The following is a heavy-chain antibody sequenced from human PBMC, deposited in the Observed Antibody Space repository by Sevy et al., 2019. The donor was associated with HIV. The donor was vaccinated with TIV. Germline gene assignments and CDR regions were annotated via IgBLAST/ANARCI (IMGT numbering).Heavy chain of an antibody. CDR1: GFTFSDYS. CDR3: ARDRGEILRSAFDY. J-gene: IGHJ4*02. D-gene: IGHD3-16*01. CDR2: ISYDGRNNK. Sequence: GGSLRLSCAASGFTFSDYSMHWVRQAPGKGLEWVAVISYDGRNNKYNVDSVKGRFTISRDNSKNTLFPQMNSLRAEDSAIYYCARDRGEILRSAFDYWGQGTLVTVSS. V-gene: IGHV3-30*14.